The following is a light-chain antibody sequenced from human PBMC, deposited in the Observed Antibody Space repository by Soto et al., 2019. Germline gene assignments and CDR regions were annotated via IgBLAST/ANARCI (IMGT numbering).Light chain of an antibody. CDR3: QQRSNWLGT. V-gene: IGKV3-11*01. CDR2: DAS. Sequence: EIVLTQSPATLSLSPGERATLSCRASQSVSSYLAWYQQKPGQAPRLLIYDASNRATGIPARFSGSGSGTDFTRTISSLEPEDFAVYYCQQRSNWLGTFGGGTKVEIK. CDR1: QSVSSY. J-gene: IGKJ4*01.